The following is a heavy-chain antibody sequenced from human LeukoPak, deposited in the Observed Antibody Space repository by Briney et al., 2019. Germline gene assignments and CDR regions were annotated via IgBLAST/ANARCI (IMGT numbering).Heavy chain of an antibody. CDR3: AKADIPEAGTFDY. V-gene: IGHV3-30-3*01. Sequence: GGSLRLSCAASGFTFSSYAMHWVRQAPGKGLEWVAVISYDGSNKYYADSVKGRFTISRDNSKNTLYLQMDSLRADDSAVYYCAKADIPEAGTFDYWGQGTLVTVSS. CDR1: GFTFSSYA. CDR2: ISYDGSNK. J-gene: IGHJ4*02. D-gene: IGHD6-19*01.